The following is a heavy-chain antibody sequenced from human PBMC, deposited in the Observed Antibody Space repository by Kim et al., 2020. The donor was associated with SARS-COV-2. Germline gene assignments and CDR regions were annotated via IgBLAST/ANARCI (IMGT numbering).Heavy chain of an antibody. Sequence: GGSLRLSWAASGFTFSSYSMNWVRQAPGKGLEWVSYISSSSKTIYYADSVKGRFTISRDDAKNSLYLQMNSLRDEDSAVYYCARDTSSSSDPLDYWGQGTLVTVSS. D-gene: IGHD6-6*01. V-gene: IGHV3-48*02. CDR1: GFTFSSYS. J-gene: IGHJ4*02. CDR2: ISSSSKTI. CDR3: ARDTSSSSDPLDY.